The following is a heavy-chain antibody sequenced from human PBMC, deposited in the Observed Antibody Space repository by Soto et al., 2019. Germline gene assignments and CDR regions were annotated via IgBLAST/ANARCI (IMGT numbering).Heavy chain of an antibody. J-gene: IGHJ4*02. D-gene: IGHD3-22*01. CDR2: ISYDGSNK. CDR3: AKELDYYDSSGYFDY. V-gene: IGHV3-30*18. Sequence: GGSLRLSCAASGFTFSSYGMHWVRQAPGKGLEWVAVISYDGSNKYYADSVKGRFTISRDNSKNTLYLQMNSLRAEDTAVYYCAKELDYYDSSGYFDYWGQGTLVTVSS. CDR1: GFTFSSYG.